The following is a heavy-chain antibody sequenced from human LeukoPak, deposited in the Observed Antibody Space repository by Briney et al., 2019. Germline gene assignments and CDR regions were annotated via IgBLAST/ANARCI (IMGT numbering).Heavy chain of an antibody. J-gene: IGHJ4*02. V-gene: IGHV4-34*01. CDR2: INHSGST. CDR3: ASSGRIQLWSPYYFDY. D-gene: IGHD5-18*01. CDR1: GVSFSGYY. Sequence: PSETLSLTCAVYGVSFSGYYWSWIRQPPGKGLEWIGEINHSGSTNYNPSLKSRVTISVDTSKNQFSLKLSSVTAADTAVYYCASSGRIQLWSPYYFDYWGQGTLVTVSS.